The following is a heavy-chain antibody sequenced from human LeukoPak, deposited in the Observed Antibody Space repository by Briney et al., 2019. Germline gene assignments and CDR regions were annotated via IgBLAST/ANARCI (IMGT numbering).Heavy chain of an antibody. J-gene: IGHJ4*02. CDR1: GGSISRYY. CDR2: IYYSGST. CDR3: ARHDMDVAGGGLDYFDY. V-gene: IGHV4-59*08. Sequence: SETLSLTCTVSGGSISRYYWSWIRQSPGKGLEGIAYIYYSGSTNYNPSLKSRVTISVDTSNNQFSLKVYSVTAADTAVYYCARHDMDVAGGGLDYFDYWGQGTLVTVSS. D-gene: IGHD1-26*01.